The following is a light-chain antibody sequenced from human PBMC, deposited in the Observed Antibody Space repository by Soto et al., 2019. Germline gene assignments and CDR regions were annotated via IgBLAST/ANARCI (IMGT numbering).Light chain of an antibody. CDR1: QSVSSY. CDR2: DAS. CDR3: QHRSNWPVT. Sequence: LVSTQSPATLSLSPGERATLSCRASQSVSSYLAWYQQKPGQAPRLLIYDASNRATGIPARFSGSGSGTDFTLTISSLEPEDFAVYFCQHRSNWPVTFGGGTKVDIK. J-gene: IGKJ4*01. V-gene: IGKV3-11*01.